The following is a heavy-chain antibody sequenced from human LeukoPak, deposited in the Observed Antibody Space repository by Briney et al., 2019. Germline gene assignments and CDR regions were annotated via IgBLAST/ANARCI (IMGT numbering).Heavy chain of an antibody. D-gene: IGHD2-15*01. CDR3: ARAGYCSAAGCRLWAY. CDR2: INTNTGNP. J-gene: IGHJ4*02. V-gene: IGHV7-4-1*02. CDR1: GYTFTSYA. Sequence: GASVKVSCKASGYTFTSYAMNWVRQAPGQGLEWMGWINTNTGNPTYAQGFTGRFVFSLDTSFSTAYLQISSLKPEDTAVYYCARAGYCSAAGCRLWAYWGQGTLVTVSS.